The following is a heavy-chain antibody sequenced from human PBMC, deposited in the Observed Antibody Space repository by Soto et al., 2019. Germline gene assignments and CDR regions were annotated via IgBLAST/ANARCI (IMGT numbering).Heavy chain of an antibody. CDR2: TYHSGNP. J-gene: IGHJ4*02. V-gene: IGHV4-30-2*01. CDR1: GDTISNVGDP. D-gene: IGHD3-22*01. CDR3: AREYSLAVVAPGY. Sequence: SETMSLTCGVSGDTISNVGDPWAWNRQPPGKALEWIGHTYHSGNPYYNPSLKSRVIISVDRSKNQFSLKVSSVTAADTSVYYCAREYSLAVVAPGYWGQGILVTVSS.